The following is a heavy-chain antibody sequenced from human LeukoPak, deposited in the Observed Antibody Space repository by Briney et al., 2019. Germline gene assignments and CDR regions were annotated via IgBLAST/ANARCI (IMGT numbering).Heavy chain of an antibody. J-gene: IGHJ4*02. Sequence: GGSLRLSCAASGFTFSSYAMSWVRQAPGKGLEWVSAISGSGGSTYYADSVKGRVTISRDNSKNTLYLQMNSLRAEDTAVYYCAKGGVGYSYGFFDYWGQGTLVTVSS. CDR2: ISGSGGST. CDR3: AKGGVGYSYGFFDY. CDR1: GFTFSSYA. D-gene: IGHD5-18*01. V-gene: IGHV3-23*01.